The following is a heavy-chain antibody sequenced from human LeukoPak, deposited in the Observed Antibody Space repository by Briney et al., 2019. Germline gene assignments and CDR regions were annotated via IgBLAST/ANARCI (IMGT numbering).Heavy chain of an antibody. CDR3: AASLIDVEYYYNYYGMDV. CDR1: GFTFTSSA. V-gene: IGHV1-58*02. CDR2: IVVGSGDT. Sequence: SVKVSCKASGFTFTSSAMQWVRQARGQRPEWIGWIVVGSGDTNYAQQFQERVTITRDMSTSTAYMELSSLRSEDTAVYYCAASLIDVEYYYNYYGMDVWGQGTTVTVSS. D-gene: IGHD1-1*01. J-gene: IGHJ6*02.